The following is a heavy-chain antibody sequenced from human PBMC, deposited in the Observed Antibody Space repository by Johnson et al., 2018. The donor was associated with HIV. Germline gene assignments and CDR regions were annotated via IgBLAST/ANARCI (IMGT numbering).Heavy chain of an antibody. V-gene: IGHV3-30*02. J-gene: IGHJ3*02. D-gene: IGHD6-13*01. CDR1: GFTFSSYG. CDR3: AKGIGCSSICDAFDI. Sequence: QVQLMESWGGVVQPGGSLRLSCAASGFTFSSYGMHWVRQAPGKGLEWVAFIRYDGSNKYYADSVKGRFTISRDNSKNTLYLQMNSLRAKDTALYYCAKGIGCSSICDAFDIWGQGTMVTVSS. CDR2: IRYDGSNK.